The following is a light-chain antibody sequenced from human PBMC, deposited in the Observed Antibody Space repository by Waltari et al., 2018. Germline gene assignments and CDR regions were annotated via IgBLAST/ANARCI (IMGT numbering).Light chain of an antibody. J-gene: IGKJ4*01. V-gene: IGKV3-15*01. CDR1: QSLSRN. CDR2: AAS. Sequence: EILMTQSPGTLSVSPGETATLSCRASQSLSRNLAWYQLKPGQAPRLLIYAASTGATGIPARFSGSGSGTEFTLTISSLQSEDFAVYYCQQYSDWPPLTFGGGTKVEIE. CDR3: QQYSDWPPLT.